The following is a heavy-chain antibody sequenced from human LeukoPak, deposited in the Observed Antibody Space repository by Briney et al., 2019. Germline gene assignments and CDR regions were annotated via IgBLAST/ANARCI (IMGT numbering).Heavy chain of an antibody. V-gene: IGHV3-48*03. CDR2: ISISGSTI. CDR3: AKWGCSGGSCYPFDY. D-gene: IGHD2-15*01. CDR1: GFTFGTYE. J-gene: IGHJ4*02. Sequence: GGSLRLSCAASGFTFGTYEMNWVRQAPGEGLEWVSYISISGSTIYYADSVKGRFTISRDNAKNSLYLQMNSLRAEDTAVYYCAKWGCSGGSCYPFDYWGQGTLVTVSS.